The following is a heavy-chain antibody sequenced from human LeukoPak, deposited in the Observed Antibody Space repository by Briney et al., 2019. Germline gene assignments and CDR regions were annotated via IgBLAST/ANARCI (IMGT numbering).Heavy chain of an antibody. D-gene: IGHD3-10*01. V-gene: IGHV6-1*01. CDR2: TYYRSRWYN. CDR3: ARDLRVNYYGSGSPRGNWFDP. Sequence: SQTLSLTCAISGDSVSSNIAAWNWIRQSPSRGLEWLGRTYYRSRWYNDYAVSVKSRITINPDTSKNQFSLQLNSVTPEDTAVYYCARDLRVNYYGSGSPRGNWFDPWGQGTLVTVSS. J-gene: IGHJ5*02. CDR1: GDSVSSNIAA.